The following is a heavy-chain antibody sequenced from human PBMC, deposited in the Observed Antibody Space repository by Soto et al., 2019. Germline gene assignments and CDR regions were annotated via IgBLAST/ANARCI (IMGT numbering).Heavy chain of an antibody. J-gene: IGHJ5*02. CDR1: GGSLSRGDYY. CDR3: SVANSNWFDP. Sequence: PSETPYITFTVSGGSLSRGDYYWGLFRQPPGKGLEWIGYIYYSGSTYYNPSLKSRVTISVDTSKNQFSLKLSSVTAADTAVYYCSVANSNWFDPWGQGTLVTVSS. CDR2: IYYSGST. V-gene: IGHV4-30-4*01. D-gene: IGHD5-12*01.